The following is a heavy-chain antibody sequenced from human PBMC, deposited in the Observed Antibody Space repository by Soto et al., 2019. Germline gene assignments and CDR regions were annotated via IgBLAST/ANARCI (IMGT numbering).Heavy chain of an antibody. V-gene: IGHV5-51*01. J-gene: IGHJ4*02. CDR2: IYPGDSYT. CDR1: GYSLAGHW. CDR3: ARYSGSYWHYLDF. Sequence: ESLKISCKGSGYSLAGHWVAWVRQMPEKGLEWIGTIYPGDSYTKYSPAFRGQVTISADTSVSTAYLQWRSLEATDSAIYYCARYSGSYWHYLDFWGQGTLVTVSS. D-gene: IGHD1-26*01.